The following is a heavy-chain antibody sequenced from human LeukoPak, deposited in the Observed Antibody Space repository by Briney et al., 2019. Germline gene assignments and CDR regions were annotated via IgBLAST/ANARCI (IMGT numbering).Heavy chain of an antibody. Sequence: PVASVKVSCKASGYTFTSHGISWVRQAPGQGLEWMGWISAYNGNTNYAQKLQGRVTMTTDTSTSTAYMELRSLRSDDTAVYYCAREPVWFGRYGMDVWGQGTTVTVSS. J-gene: IGHJ6*02. V-gene: IGHV1-18*01. CDR2: ISAYNGNT. D-gene: IGHD3-10*01. CDR3: AREPVWFGRYGMDV. CDR1: GYTFTSHG.